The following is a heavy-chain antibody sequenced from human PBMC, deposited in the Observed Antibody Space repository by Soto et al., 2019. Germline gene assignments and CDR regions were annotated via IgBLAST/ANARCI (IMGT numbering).Heavy chain of an antibody. CDR2: MNAGNGNT. CDR3: AASIVVVTAADY. CDR1: RYTSTSYS. Sequence: GVSVEVSCKASRYTSTSYSMYWVCQETRKRLERMGCMNAGNGNTKYSQKIQCRVTITRDTSASKAYMELRSLRTEDRAEYYYAASIVVVTAADYWGQAPLVTSPQ. J-gene: IGHJ4*02. D-gene: IGHD2-21*02. V-gene: IGHV1-3*01.